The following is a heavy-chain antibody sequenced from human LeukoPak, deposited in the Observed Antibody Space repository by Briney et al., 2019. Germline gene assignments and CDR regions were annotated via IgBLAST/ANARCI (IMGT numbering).Heavy chain of an antibody. D-gene: IGHD3-22*01. J-gene: IGHJ4*02. CDR3: ARDYYDSSGFVDY. CDR1: GFTFSSYT. Sequence: GGSLRLSCAASGFTFSSYTMHWVRQTPDRGLEGVAVISYDGNDKKYADSVKGRFTISRDNSKNTLYLQMTSLRAEDTAVYYCARDYYDSSGFVDYWGQGTLVTVSS. V-gene: IGHV3-30*04. CDR2: ISYDGNDK.